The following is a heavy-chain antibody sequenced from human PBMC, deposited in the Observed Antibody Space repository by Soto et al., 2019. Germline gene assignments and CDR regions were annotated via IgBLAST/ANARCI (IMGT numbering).Heavy chain of an antibody. CDR1: GFTFSSYA. J-gene: IGHJ6*02. CDR2: ISYDGSNK. Sequence: VGSLRLSCSASGFTFSSYAMHWVRQAPGKGLEWVAVISYDGSNKYYADSVKGQFTISRDNSKNTLYLQMNSLRAEDTAVYYCARETDDYNYYYYGMDVWGQGTTVTVSS. D-gene: IGHD4-4*01. V-gene: IGHV3-30-3*01. CDR3: ARETDDYNYYYYGMDV.